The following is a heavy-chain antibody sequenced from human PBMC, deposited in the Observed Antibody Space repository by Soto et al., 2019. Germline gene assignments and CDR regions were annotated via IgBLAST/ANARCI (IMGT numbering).Heavy chain of an antibody. CDR3: ARGWLGYCSGGSCYSPYYCYYYGMDV. Sequence: SETLSLTCAVYGGSFSGYYWSWIRQPPGKGLEWIGEINHSGSTNYNPSLKSRVTISVDTSKNQFSLKLSSVTAADTAVYYCARGWLGYCSGGSCYSPYYCYYYGMDVWGQGTTVTAP. CDR2: INHSGST. J-gene: IGHJ6*02. CDR1: GGSFSGYY. V-gene: IGHV4-34*01. D-gene: IGHD2-15*01.